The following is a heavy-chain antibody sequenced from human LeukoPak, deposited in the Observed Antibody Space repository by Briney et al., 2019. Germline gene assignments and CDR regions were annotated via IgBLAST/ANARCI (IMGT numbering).Heavy chain of an antibody. J-gene: IGHJ4*02. CDR3: AREGYYGSGSPPSLYFDY. D-gene: IGHD3-10*01. V-gene: IGHV3-30-3*01. Sequence: GGSLRLSCAASGFTFSNYVIHRVRQAPGKGLEWVAVTSSDLNVKLYADSVKGRFTISRDNSRSTLYLQMNSLRPEDTAIYYCAREGYYGSGSPPSLYFDYWGQGTLVTVSS. CDR2: TSSDLNVK. CDR1: GFTFSNYV.